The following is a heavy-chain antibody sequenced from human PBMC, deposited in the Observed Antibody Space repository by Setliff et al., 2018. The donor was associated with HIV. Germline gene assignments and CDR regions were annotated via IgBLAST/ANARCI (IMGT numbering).Heavy chain of an antibody. CDR1: GFTFSSYW. CDR3: AKIQNPQGYYYDSSGYYPHPGSPDY. J-gene: IGHJ4*02. D-gene: IGHD3-22*01. V-gene: IGHV3-30*02. Sequence: HPGGSLRLSCAASGFTFSSYWMTWVRQAPGKGLEWVAFIRYDGSNKYYADSVKGRFTISRDNSKNTLYLQMNSLRAEDTAVYYCAKIQNPQGYYYDSSGYYPHPGSPDYWGQGTLVTVSS. CDR2: IRYDGSNK.